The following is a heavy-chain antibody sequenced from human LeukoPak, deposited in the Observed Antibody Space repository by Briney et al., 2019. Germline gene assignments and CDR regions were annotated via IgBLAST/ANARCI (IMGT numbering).Heavy chain of an antibody. CDR1: GYTFTTYY. D-gene: IGHD6-13*01. CDR2: INPSGGST. V-gene: IGHV1-46*01. CDR3: ARDLGQQVPRDYFDY. Sequence: GASVKVSCKASGYTFTTYYMHWVRQAPGQGLEHMGIINPSGGSTSYAQKFQGRLTMTGDTSTSTVYMQLSSLRSEDTAVYYCARDLGQQVPRDYFDYWGQGTLVTVSS. J-gene: IGHJ4*02.